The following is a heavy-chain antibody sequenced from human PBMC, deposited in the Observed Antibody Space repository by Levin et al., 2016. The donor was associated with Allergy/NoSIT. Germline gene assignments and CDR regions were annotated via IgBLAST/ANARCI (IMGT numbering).Heavy chain of an antibody. V-gene: IGHV4-39*07. CDR1: GDTISSSNCY. CDR3: ARGGRYSSGWYHDY. D-gene: IGHD6-19*01. CDR2: ICNSGST. J-gene: IGHJ4*02. Sequence: SETLSLTCTVSGDTISSSNCYWAWIRQPPGRGPEWIASICNSGSTYYNPSLKSRVMISVDTSKNQLSLRLTSVTAADTAVYYCARGGRYSSGWYHDYWGQGALVTVS.